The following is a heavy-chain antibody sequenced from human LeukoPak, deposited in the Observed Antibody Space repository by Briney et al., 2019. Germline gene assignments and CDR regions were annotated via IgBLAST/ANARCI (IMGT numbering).Heavy chain of an antibody. CDR2: ISGSGGST. CDR1: GFTFSSYW. J-gene: IGHJ4*02. CDR3: AKTMSCGGDCFTYYFDY. V-gene: IGHV3-23*01. D-gene: IGHD2-21*02. Sequence: GGSLRLSCAASGFTFSSYWMSWVRQAPGKGLEWVSAISGSGGSTYYADSVKGRFTISRDNSKNTLYLQMNSLRAEDTAVYYRAKTMSCGGDCFTYYFDYWGQGTLVTVSS.